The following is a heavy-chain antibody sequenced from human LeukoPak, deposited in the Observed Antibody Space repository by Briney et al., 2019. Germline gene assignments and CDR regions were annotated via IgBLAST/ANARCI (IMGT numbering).Heavy chain of an antibody. CDR2: INHSGST. Sequence: SETLSLTCAVYGGSLSGYYWSWIRQPPGKGLERIGEINHSGSTNYNPSLKSRVTISVDTSKNQFSLKLSSVTAADTAVYYCARSIAARPYPPYYYYGMDVWGQGTTVTVSS. J-gene: IGHJ6*02. CDR1: GGSLSGYY. V-gene: IGHV4-34*01. D-gene: IGHD6-6*01. CDR3: ARSIAARPYPPYYYYGMDV.